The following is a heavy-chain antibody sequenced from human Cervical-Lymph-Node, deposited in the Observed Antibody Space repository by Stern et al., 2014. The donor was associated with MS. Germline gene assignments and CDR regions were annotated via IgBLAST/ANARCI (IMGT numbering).Heavy chain of an antibody. J-gene: IGHJ5*01. CDR3: ARTGDPWFDS. D-gene: IGHD1-1*01. CDR2: INGDDTT. V-gene: IGHV2-5*02. CDR1: GFSLSSGAVA. Sequence: QVTLRESGPSLVKPTETLTLTCKFSGFSLSSGAVAVAWIRQPPGKALEWLGLINGDDTTDYRPSLRTRLTVSKDASRDHVVLVRTNMDPVDTATYYCARTGDPWFDSWGQGTLVTVSS.